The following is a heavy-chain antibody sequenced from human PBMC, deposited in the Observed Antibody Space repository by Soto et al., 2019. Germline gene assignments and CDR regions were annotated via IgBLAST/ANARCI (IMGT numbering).Heavy chain of an antibody. D-gene: IGHD1-1*01. CDR2: ISGSGEMT. Sequence: EVQLLESGGDLVQPGGSLRLACAASGFTFRGDAMSWVRQAPGKGLEWVSSISGSGEMTHYAESVKGRFTISRDNPKNTLTLQMESLRPEDSALYYCARSEMTYNWNDWRQGTLVTVSS. CDR3: ARSEMTYNWND. CDR1: GFTFRGDA. J-gene: IGHJ4*02. V-gene: IGHV3-23*01.